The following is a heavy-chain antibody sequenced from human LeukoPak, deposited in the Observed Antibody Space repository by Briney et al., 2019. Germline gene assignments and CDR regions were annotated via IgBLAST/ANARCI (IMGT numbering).Heavy chain of an antibody. CDR2: IKQDGSEK. D-gene: IGHD1-14*01. J-gene: IGHJ6*02. CDR1: GFTFSSYW. Sequence: SGGSLRLSCAASGFTFSSYWMSWVRQAPGKGLEWVANIKQDGSEKYYVDSVKGRFTISRDNAKNSLYLQMNSLRAEDTAVYYCARDLKTTWESYGMDVWGQGTTVTVSS. CDR3: ARDLKTTWESYGMDV. V-gene: IGHV3-7*01.